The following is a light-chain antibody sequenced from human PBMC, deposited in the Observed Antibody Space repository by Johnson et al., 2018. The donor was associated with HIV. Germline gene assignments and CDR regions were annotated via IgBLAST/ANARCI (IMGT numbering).Light chain of an antibody. CDR3: GTWDSSLSAGFYV. CDR2: DNN. Sequence: QSLLTQPPSVSAAPGQKVTISCSGSSSNIANNYVSWYQQLPGTAPKLLIYDNNKRPSGIPDRFSGSKSGTSATLGITGLQTGDEADYYCGTWDSSLSAGFYVFGTGTKVTVL. CDR1: SSNIANNY. V-gene: IGLV1-51*01. J-gene: IGLJ1*01.